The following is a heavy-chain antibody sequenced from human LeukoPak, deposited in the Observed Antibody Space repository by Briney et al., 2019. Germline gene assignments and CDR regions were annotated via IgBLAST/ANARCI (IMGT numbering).Heavy chain of an antibody. CDR1: GFTVSSNY. J-gene: IGHJ4*02. CDR3: ARMTTVTSYYFDY. Sequence: GGSLRLSCAASGFTVSSNYMSWVRQAPGKGLEWVSVIYSGGSTYYADSVKGRFTISRDNSKNTLYLQMNSPRAEDTAVYYCARMTTVTSYYFDYWGQGTLVTVSS. V-gene: IGHV3-53*01. D-gene: IGHD4-17*01. CDR2: IYSGGST.